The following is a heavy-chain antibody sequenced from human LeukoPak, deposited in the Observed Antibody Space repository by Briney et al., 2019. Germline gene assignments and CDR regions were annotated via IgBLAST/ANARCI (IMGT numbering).Heavy chain of an antibody. J-gene: IGHJ4*02. CDR1: GFAFSTYT. D-gene: IGHD3-9*01. CDR3: ARDPHFHSPLRYFDRGDHYFDY. CDR2: ISSSSSYI. Sequence: PGGSLRLSCAASGFAFSTYTMNWVRQAPGKGLEWVSSISSSSSYIYYADSVKGRFTISRDNAKNSLYLQMNSLRAEDTAVYYCARDPHFHSPLRYFDRGDHYFDYWGQGTLVTVSS. V-gene: IGHV3-21*01.